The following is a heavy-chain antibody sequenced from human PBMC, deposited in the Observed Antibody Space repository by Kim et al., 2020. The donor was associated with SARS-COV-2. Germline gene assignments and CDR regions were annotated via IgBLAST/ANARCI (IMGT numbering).Heavy chain of an antibody. Sequence: SETLSLTCTVSGGPISSSSYYWGWIRQPPGKGLEWIGTAYYIGTTYYNPSLQSRVTISVDTSKNQFSLKLGSVTAADTAVYYCASHQSYTSGWYF. CDR1: GGPISSSSYY. D-gene: IGHD3-22*01. J-gene: IGHJ2*01. CDR3: ASHQSYTSGWYF. V-gene: IGHV4-39*01. CDR2: AYYIGTT.